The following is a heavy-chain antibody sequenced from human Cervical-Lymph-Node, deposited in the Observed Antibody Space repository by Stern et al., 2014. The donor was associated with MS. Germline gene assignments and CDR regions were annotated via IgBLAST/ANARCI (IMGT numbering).Heavy chain of an antibody. J-gene: IGHJ6*02. CDR2: INTGHGNR. V-gene: IGHV1-3*04. CDR1: GYNFTDYG. CDR3: ARTGTVVTSGYYYGMDV. D-gene: IGHD4-23*01. Sequence: VQLVESGAEVKKPGASVKVSCKTAGYNFTDYGIIWVRQAPGQRLEWMGWINTGHGNRRYSQKIKGRVTITRDTSASTAYMELSSLRSEDTAVYYCARTGTVVTSGYYYGMDVWGQGTTVTVSS.